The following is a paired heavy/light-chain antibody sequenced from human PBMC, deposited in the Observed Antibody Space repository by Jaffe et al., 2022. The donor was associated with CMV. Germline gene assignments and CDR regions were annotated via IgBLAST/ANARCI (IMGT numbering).Light chain of an antibody. CDR2: STS. V-gene: IGLV7-43*01. CDR3: LLYYGGAQVV. Sequence: QTVVTQEPSLTVSPGGTVTLTCASSTGAVTSGYYPNWFQQKPGQAPRALIYSTSNKHSWTPARFSGSLLGGKAALTLSGVQPEDEAEYYCLLYYGGAQVVFGGGTKLTVL. J-gene: IGLJ2*01. CDR1: TGAVTSGYY.
Heavy chain of an antibody. CDR1: GFTFSSYA. V-gene: IGHV3-64D*06. CDR2: ISSNGGST. CDR3: VKGFQGLPMVLFDY. Sequence: EVQLVESGGGLVQPGGSLRLSCSASGFTFSSYAMHWVRQAPGKGLEYVSAISSNGGSTYYADSVKGRFTISRDNSKNTLYLQMSSLRAEDTAVYYCVKGFQGLPMVLFDYWGQGTLVTVSS. J-gene: IGHJ4*02. D-gene: IGHD3-10*01.